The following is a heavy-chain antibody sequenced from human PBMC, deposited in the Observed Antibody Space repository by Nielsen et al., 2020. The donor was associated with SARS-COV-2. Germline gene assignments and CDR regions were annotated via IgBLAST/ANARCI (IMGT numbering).Heavy chain of an antibody. CDR2: IYSGGST. CDR3: ARDYGDYWFDP. CDR1: GGSIGSYY. V-gene: IGHV3-53*01. D-gene: IGHD4-17*01. J-gene: IGHJ5*02. Sequence: ETLSLTCTVFGGSIGSYYMSWVRQAPGKGLEWVSVIYSGGSTYYADSVKGRFTISRDNSKNTLYLQMNSLRAEDTAVYYCARDYGDYWFDPWGQGTLVTVSS.